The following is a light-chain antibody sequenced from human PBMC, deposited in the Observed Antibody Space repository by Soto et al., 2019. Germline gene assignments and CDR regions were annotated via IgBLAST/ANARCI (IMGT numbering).Light chain of an antibody. J-gene: IGKJ2*01. Sequence: DIVMTQSPLSLPVTPGEPASISCSSSQSLLHSNGYTYLDWYLQKPGQSPQVLIYLDSNRASGVPDRFSGRGSGTDFTLKISRVEAEDVGVYYCMQALQTPYTFGQGTKLEIK. V-gene: IGKV2-28*01. CDR2: LDS. CDR3: MQALQTPYT. CDR1: QSLLHSNGYTY.